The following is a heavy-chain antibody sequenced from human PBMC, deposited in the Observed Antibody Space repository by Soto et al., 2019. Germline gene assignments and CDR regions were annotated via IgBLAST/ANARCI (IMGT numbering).Heavy chain of an antibody. Sequence: EVQLVESGGGLVQPGGSLRLSCAASGFTFSTYWMTWVRQPPGKGLEWVANMDQDGSETYYVDSVRGRFTVSRDNAKNSLYLQMNSLRVEETAVYYCVFGGNFFIYWGQGTLVTVSP. J-gene: IGHJ4*02. V-gene: IGHV3-7*01. CDR1: GFTFSTYW. CDR2: MDQDGSET. D-gene: IGHD3-16*01. CDR3: VFGGNFFIY.